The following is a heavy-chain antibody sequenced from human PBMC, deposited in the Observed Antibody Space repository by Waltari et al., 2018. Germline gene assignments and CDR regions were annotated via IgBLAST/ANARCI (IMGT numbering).Heavy chain of an antibody. CDR2: IYTSGST. CDR3: ARALGYDFWSGYFFDY. D-gene: IGHD3-3*01. V-gene: IGHV4-61*09. CDR1: GGSISSGSYY. Sequence: QVQLQESGPGLVKPSQTLSLTCTVSGGSISSGSYYWSWIRPPAGKGLEWIGYIYTSGSTNYNPSLKSRVTISVDTSKNQFSLKLSSVTAADTAVYYCARALGYDFWSGYFFDYWGQGTLVTVSS. J-gene: IGHJ4*02.